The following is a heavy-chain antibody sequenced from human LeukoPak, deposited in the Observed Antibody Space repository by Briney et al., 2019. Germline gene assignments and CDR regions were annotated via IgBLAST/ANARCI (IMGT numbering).Heavy chain of an antibody. CDR2: ISGSGGST. J-gene: IGHJ4*02. CDR1: GLTFSSYS. V-gene: IGHV3-23*01. CDR3: ASYGSGSYFDY. Sequence: PGGSLRLSCAASGLTFSSYSMSWVRQAPGKGLEWVSPISGSGGSTYYADSVKGRFTISRDNSKNTLYLQMNSLRAEATAVYYCASYGSGSYFDYWGQGTLVTVSS. D-gene: IGHD3-10*01.